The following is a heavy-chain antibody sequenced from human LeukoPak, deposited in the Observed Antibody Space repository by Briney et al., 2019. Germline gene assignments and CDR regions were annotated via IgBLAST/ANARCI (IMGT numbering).Heavy chain of an antibody. CDR2: INHSGST. J-gene: IGHJ5*02. CDR3: ASFSSVGSYYWFDP. CDR1: GGSFSGYY. V-gene: IGHV4-34*01. Sequence: SETLSLTCAVYGGSFSGYYWSWIRQTPGKGRGWIGEINHSGSTNYNPSLKSRVTISVDTSKKQFSLKLSSVTAADTAVYYCASFSSVGSYYWFDPWGQGTLVTVSS. D-gene: IGHD1-26*01.